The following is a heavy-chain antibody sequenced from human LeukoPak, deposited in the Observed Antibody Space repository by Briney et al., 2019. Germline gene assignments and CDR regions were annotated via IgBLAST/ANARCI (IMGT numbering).Heavy chain of an antibody. CDR2: IYYSGST. D-gene: IGHD6-19*01. V-gene: IGHV4-39*07. J-gene: IGHJ2*01. CDR1: GGSISSSSYY. CDR3: ARAVDGPYWYFDL. Sequence: SETLSLTCTVSGGSISSSSYYWGWIRQPPGKGLEWIGSIYYSGSTYYNPSLKSRVTISVDTSKNQYSLRLSSVTAADAALYYCARAVDGPYWYFDLWGRGTLVTVSS.